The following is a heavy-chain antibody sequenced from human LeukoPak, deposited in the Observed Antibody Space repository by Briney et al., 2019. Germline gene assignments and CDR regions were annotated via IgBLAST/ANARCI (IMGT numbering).Heavy chain of an antibody. CDR1: GGSISSSSYY. CDR2: IYYSGST. J-gene: IGHJ3*02. Sequence: SETLSLTCTVSGGSISSSSYYWGWIRQPPGKGLEWIGSIYYSGSTYYNPSLNSRVTISVDTSKNQFSLKLSSVTAADTAVYYCARRYYDSSGFDAFDIWGQGTMVTVSS. CDR3: ARRYYDSSGFDAFDI. D-gene: IGHD3-22*01. V-gene: IGHV4-39*01.